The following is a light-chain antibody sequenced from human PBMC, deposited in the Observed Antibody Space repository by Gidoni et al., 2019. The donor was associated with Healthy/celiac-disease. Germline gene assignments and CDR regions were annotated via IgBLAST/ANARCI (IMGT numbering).Light chain of an antibody. CDR2: SNT. CDR1: SSNIGSNT. V-gene: IGLV1-44*01. CDR3: AAWDDSLNGPE. J-gene: IGLJ3*02. Sequence: QSVLTQPPSASGTPGQRVTISCSGSSSNIGSNTVNWYQQLPGTTPKLLIYSNTQRPSGVPDRFSGSKSGPSASLAISGLQSEDEAYYYCAAWDDSLNGPEFGGGTKLTVL.